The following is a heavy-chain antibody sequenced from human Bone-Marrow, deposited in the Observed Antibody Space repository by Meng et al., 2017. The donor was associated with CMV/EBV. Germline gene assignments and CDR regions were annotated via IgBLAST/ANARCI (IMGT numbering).Heavy chain of an antibody. CDR2: IYYSGST. J-gene: IGHJ4*02. Sequence: SETLSLTCTVSGGSISSYYWSWIRQPPEKGLEWIGYIYYSGSTNYNPSLKSRVTISVDTSKNQFSLKLSSVTAADTAVYYCARMKFLEWLYDYWGQGTLVTVSS. CDR3: ARMKFLEWLYDY. V-gene: IGHV4-59*12. D-gene: IGHD3-3*01. CDR1: GGSISSYY.